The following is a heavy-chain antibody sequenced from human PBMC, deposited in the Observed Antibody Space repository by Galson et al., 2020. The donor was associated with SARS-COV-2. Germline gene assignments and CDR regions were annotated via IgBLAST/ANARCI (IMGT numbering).Heavy chain of an antibody. Sequence: SETLSLTCTVSGGSISSYYWSWIRQPPGKGLEWIGYIYYSGSTNYNPSLKSRVTISADTSKNQFSLKLSSVTAADTAVYYCARVLDYGSGMAVDAFDIWGQGTMVTVSS. V-gene: IGHV4-59*01. CDR1: GGSISSYY. D-gene: IGHD3-10*01. J-gene: IGHJ3*02. CDR3: ARVLDYGSGMAVDAFDI. CDR2: IYYSGST.